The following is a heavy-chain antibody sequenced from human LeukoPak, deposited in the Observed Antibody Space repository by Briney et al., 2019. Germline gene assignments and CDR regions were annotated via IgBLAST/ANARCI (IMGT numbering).Heavy chain of an antibody. D-gene: IGHD2-2*01. Sequence: GGSLRLSCAASGFTFSSYGMHWVRQAPGKGLEWVSGIVGGAGGTYYADSVKGRFTISRDNSKNTLYLQMNSLRAEDTAVYYCAHGSMYQLDYWGQGTLVTVSS. CDR3: AHGSMYQLDY. V-gene: IGHV3-23*01. J-gene: IGHJ4*02. CDR1: GFTFSSYG. CDR2: IVGGAGGT.